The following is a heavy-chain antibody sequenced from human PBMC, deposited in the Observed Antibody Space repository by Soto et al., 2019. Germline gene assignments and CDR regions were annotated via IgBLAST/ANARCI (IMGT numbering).Heavy chain of an antibody. CDR2: ISGSGGST. V-gene: IGHV3-23*01. CDR3: AKFGANAHDY. D-gene: IGHD3-10*01. Sequence: VGSLRLSCAASGFTFSSYAMRWVRQAPGKGLEWVSAISGSGGSTYYADSVKGRFTISRDDSKNTLYLQMNSLRAEDTAVYYWAKFGANAHDYWGQGTLVTVSS. CDR1: GFTFSSYA. J-gene: IGHJ4*02.